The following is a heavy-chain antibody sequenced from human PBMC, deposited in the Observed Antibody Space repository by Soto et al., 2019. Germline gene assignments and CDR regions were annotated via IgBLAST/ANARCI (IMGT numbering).Heavy chain of an antibody. D-gene: IGHD3-22*01. V-gene: IGHV3-30-3*01. CDR2: ISYDGSNK. CDR1: GFTFSSYA. Sequence: WGSLRLSGAASGFTFSSYAMHWVRQAPGKGLEWVAVISYDGSNKYYADSVKGRFTISRDNSKNTLYLQMNSLRAEDTAVYYCPHDGKNYYDSRGLSLYYYDMDVRGQG. CDR3: PHDGKNYYDSRGLSLYYYDMDV. J-gene: IGHJ6*02.